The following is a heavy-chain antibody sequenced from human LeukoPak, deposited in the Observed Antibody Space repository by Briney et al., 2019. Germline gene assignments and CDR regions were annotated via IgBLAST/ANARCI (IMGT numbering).Heavy chain of an antibody. CDR2: IWYDGSNK. V-gene: IGHV3-33*01. CDR3: ARKKRVDTDSIMVYYYYAMDV. CDR1: GFTFGSCG. J-gene: IGHJ6*02. D-gene: IGHD5-18*01. Sequence: GGSLRLSCAASGFTFGSCGMHWVRQAPGKGLEWVAVIWYDGSNKYYADSVKGRFTISRDNSKKTLYLQMNNLRAEDTAVYYCARKKRVDTDSIMVYYYYAMDVWGQGTTVTVSS.